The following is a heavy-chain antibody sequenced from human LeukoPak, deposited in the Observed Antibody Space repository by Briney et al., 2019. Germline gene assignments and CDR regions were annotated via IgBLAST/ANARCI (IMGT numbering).Heavy chain of an antibody. J-gene: IGHJ4*02. V-gene: IGHV3-30*03. CDR3: AITKPRDGYNEQMTFDY. Sequence: SGGSLRLSCAASGFTFSSYGMHWVRQAPGKGLEWVAVISYDGSNKYYADSVKGRFTISRDNSKSTLYLQMNSLRAEDTAVYYCAITKPRDGYNEQMTFDYWGQGTLVTVSS. CDR2: ISYDGSNK. CDR1: GFTFSSYG. D-gene: IGHD5-12*01.